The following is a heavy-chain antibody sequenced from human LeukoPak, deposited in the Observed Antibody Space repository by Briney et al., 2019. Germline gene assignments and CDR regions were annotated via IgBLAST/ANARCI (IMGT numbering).Heavy chain of an antibody. J-gene: IGHJ4*02. CDR1: GYTFTSYY. D-gene: IGHD4-17*01. CDR3: ARDLVDYGDYTKDY. Sequence: GASVKVSCKASGYTFTSYYMHWVRQAPGQGLEWMGIINPRGGSTTYAQKFQGRIIMTRDTSMSTVYMELSSLRSEDTAVYYCARDLVDYGDYTKDYWGQGTLVTVSS. CDR2: INPRGGST. V-gene: IGHV1-46*01.